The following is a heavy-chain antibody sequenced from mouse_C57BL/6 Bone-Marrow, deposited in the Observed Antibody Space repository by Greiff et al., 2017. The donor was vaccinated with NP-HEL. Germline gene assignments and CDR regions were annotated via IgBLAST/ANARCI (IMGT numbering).Heavy chain of an antibody. CDR1: GFSLTSYG. CDR3: AKTLYYGSSPCYAMDY. Sequence: QVQLQQSGPGLVQPSQSLSITCTVSGFSLTSYGVHWVRQSPGKGLEWLGVIWRGGSTDYNAAFMSRLSITKDNSKSQVFFKMNSLQADDTAIYYCAKTLYYGSSPCYAMDYWGQGTSVTVSS. CDR2: IWRGGST. D-gene: IGHD1-1*01. V-gene: IGHV2-5*01. J-gene: IGHJ4*01.